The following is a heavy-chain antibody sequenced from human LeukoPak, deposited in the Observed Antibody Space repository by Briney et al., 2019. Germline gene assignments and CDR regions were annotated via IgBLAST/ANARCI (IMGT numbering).Heavy chain of an antibody. CDR1: GFTFSSYS. CDR2: ISSSSSYI. D-gene: IGHD5/OR15-5a*01. CDR3: AKDIVSRGVKRYYGMDV. V-gene: IGHV3-21*04. J-gene: IGHJ6*02. Sequence: GGSLRLSCAASGFTFSSYSMNWVRQAPGKGLEWVSSISSSSSYIYYADSVKGRFTISRDNSINSLYLQMNSLRAEDTALYYCAKDIVSRGVKRYYGMDVWGQGTTVTVSS.